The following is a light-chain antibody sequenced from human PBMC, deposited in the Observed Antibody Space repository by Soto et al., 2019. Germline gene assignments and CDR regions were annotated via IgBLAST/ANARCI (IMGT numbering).Light chain of an antibody. CDR2: EVS. CDR1: SSDVGGYNY. CDR3: SSYTSSSTLLV. J-gene: IGLJ2*01. Sequence: QSALTQPASVSGSPGQSITISCTGTSSDVGGYNYVSWYQQHPGKAPKLMIYEVSNRPSGVSNRFSGSKSGNTASLPISGLQAEDEADSYCSSYTSSSTLLVFGGGTKPTVL. V-gene: IGLV2-14*01.